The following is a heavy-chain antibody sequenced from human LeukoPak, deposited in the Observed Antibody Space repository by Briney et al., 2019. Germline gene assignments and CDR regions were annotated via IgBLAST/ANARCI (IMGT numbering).Heavy chain of an antibody. V-gene: IGHV3-30*03. CDR3: ARGEYYSDTSSYFDY. J-gene: IGHJ4*02. CDR1: GFTFSSYG. Sequence: GRSLRLSCAASGFTFSSYGMNWVRQAPGKGLEWVAVISYDGSNKYYADSVKGRFTISRDNTKNTLFVQMSSLRAEDTAVYYCARGEYYSDTSSYFDYWGQGTLVTVP. D-gene: IGHD3-22*01. CDR2: ISYDGSNK.